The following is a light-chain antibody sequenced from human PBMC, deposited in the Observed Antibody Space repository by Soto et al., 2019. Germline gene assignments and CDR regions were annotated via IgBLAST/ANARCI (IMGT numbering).Light chain of an antibody. CDR2: DAS. J-gene: IGLJ1*01. CDR1: SSDVGSNNR. V-gene: IGLV2-18*02. CDR3: SSYTTSNTYV. Sequence: QSALTQPPSVSGSHGQSVAISCTGTSSDVGSNNRVSWYQQPPGTAPKLMIYDASNRPSGIPDRFSGSKSANTASLTISGLQAEDEADYYCSSYTTSNTYVFGTGTKLTVL.